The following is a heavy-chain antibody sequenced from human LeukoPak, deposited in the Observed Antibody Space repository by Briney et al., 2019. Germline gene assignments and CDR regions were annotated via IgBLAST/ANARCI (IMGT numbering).Heavy chain of an antibody. CDR1: GYTFTGYY. CDR2: INPNSGGT. V-gene: IGHV1-2*02. CDR3: ARTDDYGDYDYYGMDV. J-gene: IGHJ6*02. Sequence: ASVKVSCKASGYTFTGYYMHWVRQAPGQGLEWMGWINPNSGGTNYAQKFQGMVTMTRDTSISTAYMELSRLRFDDTAVYYCARTDDYGDYDYYGMDVWGQGTTVTVSS. D-gene: IGHD4-17*01.